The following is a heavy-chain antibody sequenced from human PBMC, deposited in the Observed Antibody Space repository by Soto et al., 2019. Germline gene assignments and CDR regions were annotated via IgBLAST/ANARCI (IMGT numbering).Heavy chain of an antibody. CDR2: IIPIFGTA. CDR1: GGTFSSYA. J-gene: IGHJ6*02. Sequence: SVKVSCKASGGTFSSYAISWVRQAPGQGLEWMGGIIPIFGTANYAQKFQGRVTITADKSTSTAYMELSSLRSEDTAVYYCASGAIFGVVNPYYYGMDVWGQGXTVTVYS. D-gene: IGHD3-3*01. V-gene: IGHV1-69*06. CDR3: ASGAIFGVVNPYYYGMDV.